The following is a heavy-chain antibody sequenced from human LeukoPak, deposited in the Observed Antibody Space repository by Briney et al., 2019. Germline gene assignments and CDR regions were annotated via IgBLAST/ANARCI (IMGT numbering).Heavy chain of an antibody. D-gene: IGHD5-18*01. Sequence: SETLSLTCTVSGGSISNYYWSWIRQPPGEGLEWIGYIYYSGSTNYNPSLKSRVTISVDTSKNQLSLKLSSVTAADTAVYYCARGGETAMVSLYHYYMDVWGKGTTVTVSS. J-gene: IGHJ6*03. CDR3: ARGGETAMVSLYHYYMDV. CDR1: GGSISNYY. V-gene: IGHV4-59*01. CDR2: IYYSGST.